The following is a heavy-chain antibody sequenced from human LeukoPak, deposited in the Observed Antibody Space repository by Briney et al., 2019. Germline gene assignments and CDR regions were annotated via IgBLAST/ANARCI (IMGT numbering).Heavy chain of an antibody. J-gene: IGHJ4*02. CDR3: AGDRTRSLRFSYYFDY. CDR1: GFTFDDYA. CDR2: ISYDGSNK. Sequence: QPGRSLRLSCAASGFTFDDYAMHWVRQAPGKGLEWVAVISYDGSNKYYADSVKGRFTISRDNSKNTLYLQMNSLRAEDTAVYYCAGDRTRSLRFSYYFDYWGQGTLVTVSS. D-gene: IGHD3-16*01. V-gene: IGHV3-30*04.